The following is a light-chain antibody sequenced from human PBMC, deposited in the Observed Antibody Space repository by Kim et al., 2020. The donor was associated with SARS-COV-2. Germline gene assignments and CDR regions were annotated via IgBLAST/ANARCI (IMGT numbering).Light chain of an antibody. Sequence: EIVMTQSPATLSVSPGERAPLSCRASQSVSSNLAWYQQRPGQAPRLLLYGASTRAPGIPARFSGSGSVTEFTLTISSLQSEDFAIYYCQQYNNWPLTFGGGTKVDIK. J-gene: IGKJ4*01. CDR1: QSVSSN. V-gene: IGKV3-15*01. CDR3: QQYNNWPLT. CDR2: GAS.